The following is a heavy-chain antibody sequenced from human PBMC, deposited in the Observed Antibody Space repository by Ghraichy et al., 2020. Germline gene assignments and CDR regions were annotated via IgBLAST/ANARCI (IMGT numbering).Heavy chain of an antibody. CDR3: AKDHVRGSGIGAFDI. J-gene: IGHJ3*02. V-gene: IGHV3-23*01. Sequence: GALRLSCAASGFTFSSYAMSWVRQAPGKGLEWVSAISGSGGSTYYADSVKGRFTISRDNSKNTLYLQMNSLRAEDTAVYYCAKDHVRGSGIGAFDIWGQGTMVTVSS. CDR2: ISGSGGST. D-gene: IGHD3-10*01. CDR1: GFTFSSYA.